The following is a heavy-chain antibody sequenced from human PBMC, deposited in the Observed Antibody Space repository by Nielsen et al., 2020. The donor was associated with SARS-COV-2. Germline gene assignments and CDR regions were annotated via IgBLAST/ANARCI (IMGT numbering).Heavy chain of an antibody. J-gene: IGHJ4*02. V-gene: IGHV4-30-4*01. CDR1: GASMSSGDYH. D-gene: IGHD4-17*01. CDR3: ANKKLDYGLPFAY. Sequence: SETLSLTCTVSGASMSSGDYHWSWVRQTPGKGLEWLAFISHSGITYYNPSLKSRVSISVDTSKDQFSLKLTSVTAADTAVYYCANKKLDYGLPFAYWGQGTLVTVSS. CDR2: ISHSGIT.